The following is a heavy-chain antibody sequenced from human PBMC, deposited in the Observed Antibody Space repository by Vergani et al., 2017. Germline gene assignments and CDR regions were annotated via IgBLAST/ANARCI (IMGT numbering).Heavy chain of an antibody. CDR1: GGIVSNYA. V-gene: IGHV1-69*04. CDR3: ARDPRGYGGDPEDYYYGMDV. D-gene: IGHD2-21*02. J-gene: IGHJ6*02. Sequence: QVQLVQSGDEVKKPGSSVKVSCKASGGIVSNYAITWVRQAPGHGLEWLGRIIPVFGKTKYAQDFQGRLTITADTSTSTAYMELTSLRSQDTAVYYCARDPRGYGGDPEDYYYGMDVWGQGTTVTVSS. CDR2: IIPVFGKT.